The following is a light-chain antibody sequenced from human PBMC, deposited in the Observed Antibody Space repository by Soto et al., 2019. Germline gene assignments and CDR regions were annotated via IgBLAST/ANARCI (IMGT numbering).Light chain of an antibody. Sequence: EIVMTQSPATLSVSPGERATLSCRASQSVRGNLAWYQQKPGQAPRLLIYGASTRATDIPARFSGSGSETEFTLTISSLQSEDFAIYYCQQYLNWPLTFGGGTKVEIK. V-gene: IGKV3-15*01. CDR2: GAS. J-gene: IGKJ4*01. CDR1: QSVRGN. CDR3: QQYLNWPLT.